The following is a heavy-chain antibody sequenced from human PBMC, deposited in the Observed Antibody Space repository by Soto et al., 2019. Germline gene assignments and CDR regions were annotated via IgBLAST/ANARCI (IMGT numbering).Heavy chain of an antibody. J-gene: IGHJ4*02. CDR3: ARDPARGSNEFDY. CDR1: GGYLRRGRYY. CDR2: IYYSGST. Sequence: ATPTVPCTVAGGYLRRGRYYWSWVRQPPGKGLEWIWYIYYSGSTKYNTSLKSRVTIAVDTSKKQFSLKLSSVTPADTDVYYCARDPARGSNEFDYWGQGTPGTVSS. V-gene: IGHV4-61*01. D-gene: IGHD2-8*01.